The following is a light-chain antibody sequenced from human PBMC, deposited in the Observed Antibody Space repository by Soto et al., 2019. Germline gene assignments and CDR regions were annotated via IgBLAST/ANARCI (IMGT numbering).Light chain of an antibody. CDR2: GAS. J-gene: IGKJ1*01. Sequence: EIVMTQSPATLSVSPGERATLSCRASQSVSSNLAWYQQKPGQAPRLLIYGASTRATGIPARFSGSGSGTEFTLTISSRQSEDFAVYSCQQYNNWPAWTFGQGTKVEIK. V-gene: IGKV3-15*01. CDR1: QSVSSN. CDR3: QQYNNWPAWT.